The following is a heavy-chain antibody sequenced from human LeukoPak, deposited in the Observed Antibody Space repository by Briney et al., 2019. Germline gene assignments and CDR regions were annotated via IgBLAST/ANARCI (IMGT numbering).Heavy chain of an antibody. CDR1: RYTYTNYG. V-gene: IGHV1-18*01. Sequence: ASVNVSFKASRYTYTNYGISWLRQAPGQGLEWMGLINAYNGNTNYAQKLQGRGTMTTDTSTSTAYMELRSLRSDDTAVYYCARSDLTVTLFDYWGQGTLVTVSS. J-gene: IGHJ4*02. CDR2: INAYNGNT. D-gene: IGHD4-11*01. CDR3: ARSDLTVTLFDY.